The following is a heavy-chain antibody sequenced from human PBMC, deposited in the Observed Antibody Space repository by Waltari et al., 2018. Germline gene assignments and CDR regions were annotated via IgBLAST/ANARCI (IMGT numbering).Heavy chain of an antibody. V-gene: IGHV1-24*01. CDR1: GYTLTELS. J-gene: IGHJ4*02. D-gene: IGHD3-22*01. CDR2: FETEDGET. CDR3: ATAAEGASSGLYYVDY. Sequence: QVQLVQSGAEVKKPGASVKFSCKVSGYTLTELSMHWVRQAPGKGLEWMGGFETEDGETSYAQKFQGRVTMTEDTSTDTAYMELSSVRSEDTAVYYCATAAEGASSGLYYVDYWGQGTLVTVSS.